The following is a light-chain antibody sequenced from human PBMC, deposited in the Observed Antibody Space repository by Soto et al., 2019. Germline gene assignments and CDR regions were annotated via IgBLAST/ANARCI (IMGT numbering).Light chain of an antibody. CDR1: QSISSW. CDR3: QQRAGWPPP. V-gene: IGKV1-5*03. Sequence: DIQMTQSPSTLSASVGDRVTITCRASQSISSWLAWYQQKPGKAPKLLIYKASSLESGVPSRFSGSGSGTEFTLTISSLEPEDFAVYFCQQRAGWPPPFGGGTKVAIK. J-gene: IGKJ4*01. CDR2: KAS.